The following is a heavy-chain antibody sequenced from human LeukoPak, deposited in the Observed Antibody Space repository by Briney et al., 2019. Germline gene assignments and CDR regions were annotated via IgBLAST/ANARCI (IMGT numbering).Heavy chain of an antibody. V-gene: IGHV3-21*01. D-gene: IGHD1-26*01. CDR2: ISGSSSDI. J-gene: IGHJ4*02. Sequence: GGSLRLSCAASEFTFSIYSMNWVRQAPGKGLEWVPSISGSSSDIYYADSVKGRFTISRDNSKNSLYLQMKSLRAEDTALYYCARRGYHDYSGFDYWGQGTLVTVSS. CDR3: ARRGYHDYSGFDY. CDR1: EFTFSIYS.